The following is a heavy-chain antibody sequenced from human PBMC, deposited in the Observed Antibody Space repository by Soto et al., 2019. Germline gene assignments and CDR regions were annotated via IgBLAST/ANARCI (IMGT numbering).Heavy chain of an antibody. Sequence: QVHLVESGGGVVQPGRSLRLSCAASGFTFSSYAMHWVRQAPGRGLEWVAYISYDGNDKFHADSVKGRFTISRDNSKNALYVQMNSLRTEDTAVYYCARETHAFDIWGRGTLVTVSS. CDR2: ISYDGNDK. CDR1: GFTFSSYA. CDR3: ARETHAFDI. V-gene: IGHV3-30*04. J-gene: IGHJ3*02.